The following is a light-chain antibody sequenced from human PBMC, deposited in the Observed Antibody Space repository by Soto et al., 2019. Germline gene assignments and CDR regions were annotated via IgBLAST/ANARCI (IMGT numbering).Light chain of an antibody. J-gene: IGKJ1*01. CDR3: QPCARSPLT. CDR1: QSVTNNY. CDR2: DAS. Sequence: EIVLTQSPGTLSLSPGESATLSCRASQSVTNNYLAWYQQKPGQAPRLLIADASRRATGIPDRFSGSGSGTEFTLTISRLEPEDFAVYYCQPCARSPLTFGQGTKVDIK. V-gene: IGKV3-20*01.